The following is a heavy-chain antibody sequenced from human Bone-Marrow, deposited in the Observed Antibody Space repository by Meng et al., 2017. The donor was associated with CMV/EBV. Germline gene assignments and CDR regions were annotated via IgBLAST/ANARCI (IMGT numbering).Heavy chain of an antibody. CDR2: IYWDDDK. Sequence: QITLKESGPTLVKPTQTLTLTGTFSVFSLSTSGVGVGWIRQPPGKALEWLALIYWDDDKRYSPSLKSKLTINKDTPNHQVDLTMTSMDPVDTATYYCAHRSYYDSSGYPHYFDYWGQGTLGTVSS. CDR1: VFSLSTSGVG. J-gene: IGHJ4*02. V-gene: IGHV2-5*02. CDR3: AHRSYYDSSGYPHYFDY. D-gene: IGHD3-22*01.